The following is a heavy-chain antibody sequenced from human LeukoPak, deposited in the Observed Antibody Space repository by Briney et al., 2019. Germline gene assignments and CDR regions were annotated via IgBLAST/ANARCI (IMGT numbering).Heavy chain of an antibody. Sequence: SETLSLTCSVSGGPINFYWSWIRQSPGKGLEWIGCVHQNGSASYKSSLQRRGTMSVDTSKRQVSLMLNSVTAADTAVYYCARDVRRGLRFNNIYPYFGMDVWGKGTTVIVSA. J-gene: IGHJ6*04. CDR2: VHQNGSA. D-gene: IGHD3-3*01. CDR3: ARDVRRGLRFNNIYPYFGMDV. CDR1: GGPINFY. V-gene: IGHV4-59*01.